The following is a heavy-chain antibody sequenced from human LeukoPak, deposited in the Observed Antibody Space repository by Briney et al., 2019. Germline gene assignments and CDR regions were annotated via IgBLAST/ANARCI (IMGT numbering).Heavy chain of an antibody. D-gene: IGHD3-16*01. V-gene: IGHV6-1*01. CDR3: ARHSPLGDFRNFGFDP. CDR2: TYYRSKWYN. J-gene: IGHJ5*02. Sequence: SQTLSLTCAISGDSVSTNIGAWNWIRQSPSRGLEWLGRTYYRSKWYNDYAVSVKSRITINPDTSKNQFSLQLNSVTPEDTAVYYCARHSPLGDFRNFGFDPWGQGTLVTVSS. CDR1: GDSVSTNIGA.